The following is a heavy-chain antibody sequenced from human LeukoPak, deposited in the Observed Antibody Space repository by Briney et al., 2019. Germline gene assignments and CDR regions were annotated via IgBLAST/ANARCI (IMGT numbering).Heavy chain of an antibody. CDR3: ARVRYYYYYMDV. V-gene: IGHV1-18*01. J-gene: IGHJ6*03. CDR2: ISAYNGNT. CDR1: GYTFTSYG. Sequence: ASVTVSCKASGYTFTSYGISWVRQAPGQGLEWMGWISAYNGNTNYAQKLQGRVTMTTDTSTSTAYMELRSLRSDDTAVYYCARVRYYYYYMDVWGKGTTVTVSS.